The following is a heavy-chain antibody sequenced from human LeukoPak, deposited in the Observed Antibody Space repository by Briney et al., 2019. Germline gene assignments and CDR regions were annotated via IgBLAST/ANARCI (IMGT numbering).Heavy chain of an antibody. V-gene: IGHV3-53*01. J-gene: IGHJ4*02. Sequence: GGSLRLSCTVSGFTVSSNSMSWVRQAPGKGLEWVSFIYSDNTHYSHSVNSRFTIDRDNSKNTLYLKMNSLKAEDTAVYYCARRAGAYSRPDDYWGQGTLVTVSS. CDR2: IYSDNT. CDR1: GFTVSSNS. CDR3: ARRAGAYSRPDDY. D-gene: IGHD4/OR15-4a*01.